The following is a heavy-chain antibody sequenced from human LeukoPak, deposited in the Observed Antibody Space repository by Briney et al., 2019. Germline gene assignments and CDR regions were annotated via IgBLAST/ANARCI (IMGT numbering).Heavy chain of an antibody. D-gene: IGHD6-13*01. J-gene: IGHJ4*01. V-gene: IGHV3-7*01. CDR1: GFTFNNYW. CDR3: ARDGTAPGLYFDL. CDR2: IRQDGNEK. Sequence: PGGSLRLSCAVSGFTFNNYWMNWVRRAPGKGLEWVASIRQDGNEKSYVDSLKGRFTISRDNAKNSLYLQMSSLRAEDTAVYYCARDGTAPGLYFDLWGQGTLVTVSS.